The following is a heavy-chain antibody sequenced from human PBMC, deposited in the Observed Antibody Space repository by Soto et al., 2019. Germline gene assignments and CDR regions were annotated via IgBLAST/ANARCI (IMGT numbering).Heavy chain of an antibody. CDR3: ARVGDGLRGGSVRFDP. CDR2: IYYSGST. D-gene: IGHD1-26*01. J-gene: IGHJ5*02. Sequence: QVQLQESGPGLVKPSETLSLTCTVSGGSISSYYWSWIRQPPGKGLEWIGYIYYSGSTNYNPSLKSRVTISVDTSKNQFSLKLSSVTAADTAVYYCARVGDGLRGGSVRFDPWGQGTLVTVSS. V-gene: IGHV4-59*01. CDR1: GGSISSYY.